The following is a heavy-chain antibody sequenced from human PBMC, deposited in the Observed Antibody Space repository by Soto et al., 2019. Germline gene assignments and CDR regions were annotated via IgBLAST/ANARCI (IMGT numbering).Heavy chain of an antibody. CDR1: GFTFSSYA. Sequence: GGSLRLSCAASGFTFSSYAMSWVRQAPGKGLEWVSAISGSGGSTYYADSVKGRFTISRDNSKNTLYLQMNSLRAEDTAVYYCAKDPNSGYDYNWFDPWGQGTRVTVSS. CDR2: ISGSGGST. V-gene: IGHV3-23*01. J-gene: IGHJ5*02. D-gene: IGHD5-12*01. CDR3: AKDPNSGYDYNWFDP.